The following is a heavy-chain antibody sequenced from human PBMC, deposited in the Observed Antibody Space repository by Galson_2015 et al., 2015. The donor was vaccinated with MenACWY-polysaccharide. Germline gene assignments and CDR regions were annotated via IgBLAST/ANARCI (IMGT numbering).Heavy chain of an antibody. J-gene: IGHJ4*02. CDR1: GFTFSSYA. CDR3: ARVPFMITFGGAIPVDY. V-gene: IGHV3-30-3*01. Sequence: SLRLSCAASGFTFSSYAMHWVRQAPGKGLEWVAVISYDGSNKYYADSVKGRFTISRDNSKNTLYLQMNSLRAEDTAVYYCARVPFMITFGGAIPVDYWGQGTLVTVSS. CDR2: ISYDGSNK. D-gene: IGHD3-16*02.